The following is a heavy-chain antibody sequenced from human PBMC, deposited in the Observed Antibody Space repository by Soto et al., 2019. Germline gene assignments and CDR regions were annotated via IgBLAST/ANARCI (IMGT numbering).Heavy chain of an antibody. CDR3: VRDSHGDY. V-gene: IGHV3-74*01. CDR1: GFTFSNYW. Sequence: EVQQVESGGGLVQPGGSLRLSCAGSGFTFSNYWTHWVRQAPGKGLEWVSRIDHDGPTDYADSVRGRFTISIDNAENTLYLQMNSLRPEDTAVCYCVRDSHGDYWGQGTLVTVSS. J-gene: IGHJ4*02. CDR2: IDHDGPT.